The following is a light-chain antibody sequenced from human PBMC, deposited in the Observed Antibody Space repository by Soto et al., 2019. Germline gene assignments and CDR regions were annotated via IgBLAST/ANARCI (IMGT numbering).Light chain of an antibody. CDR2: EVS. Sequence: QSVLTQPPSLSATPGQRVTISCSGGGSNVGSNGVEWFQQLPGAAPQLIIHEVSNRPSGVSNRFSGSKSGNTASLTISGLQAEDEADYYCDSYTSSRAYVFGIGTKVTVL. V-gene: IGLV2-18*02. J-gene: IGLJ1*01. CDR3: DSYTSSRAYV. CDR1: GSNVGSNG.